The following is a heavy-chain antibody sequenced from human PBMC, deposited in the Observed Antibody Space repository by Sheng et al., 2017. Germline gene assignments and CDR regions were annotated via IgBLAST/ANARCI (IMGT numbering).Heavy chain of an antibody. V-gene: IGHV3-7*01. CDR2: IKQDGSEK. CDR1: GFTFSNYW. Sequence: EVQLVESGGGLVQRGGSLRLSCAASGFTFSNYWMSWVRQAPGKGLEWVANIKQDGSEKVYVDSVRGRFTISRDNAKNSLYLQMNSLRAEDTAVYYCARIGYSSSCFDYWGQGTRGHRLL. D-gene: IGHD6-13*01. CDR3: ARIGYSSSCFDY. J-gene: IGHJ4*02.